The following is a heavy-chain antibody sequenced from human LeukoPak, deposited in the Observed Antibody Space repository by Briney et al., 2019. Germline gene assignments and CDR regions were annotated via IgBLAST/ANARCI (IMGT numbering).Heavy chain of an antibody. Sequence: GGSLRLSCAASGFTFSSYGMHWVRQAPGKGPEWLAYIRDNARNNYYADSVKGRFTISRDNSKNTLYLQMDSLRADDTAVYYCAKDNSRWAFDCWGQGTLVTVSS. J-gene: IGHJ4*02. CDR2: IRDNARNN. D-gene: IGHD6-13*01. V-gene: IGHV3-30*02. CDR3: AKDNSRWAFDC. CDR1: GFTFSSYG.